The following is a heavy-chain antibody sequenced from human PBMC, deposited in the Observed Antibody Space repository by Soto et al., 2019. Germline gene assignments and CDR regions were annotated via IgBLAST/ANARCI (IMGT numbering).Heavy chain of an antibody. D-gene: IGHD3-3*01. Sequence: GGSLRLSCAASGFTFSNAWMNWVRQAPGKGLEWVGRIKSKTDGGTTDYAAPVKGRFTISRDDSKNTLYLQMNSLKTEDTAVYYCTTDRTQIRFLDMDVWGQGTTVTVSS. V-gene: IGHV3-15*07. J-gene: IGHJ6*02. CDR3: TTDRTQIRFLDMDV. CDR2: IKSKTDGGTT. CDR1: GFTFSNAW.